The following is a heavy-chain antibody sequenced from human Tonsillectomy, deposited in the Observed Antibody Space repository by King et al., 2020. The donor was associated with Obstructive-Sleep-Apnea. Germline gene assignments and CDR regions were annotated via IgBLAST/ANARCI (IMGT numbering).Heavy chain of an antibody. J-gene: IGHJ5*02. CDR3: ARLNTSSNLAWFDP. Sequence: VQLQESGPGLVKPSETLSLTCSVSGGSISSYYWSWIRQPPGKGLEWMGYIYFSGTTNYNPSLKSRVTISVDTSKNQFSLKLSSVTAADTAVYYCARLNTSSNLAWFDPWGQGTLVTVSS. V-gene: IGHV4-59*08. CDR2: IYFSGTT. D-gene: IGHD6-6*01. CDR1: GGSISSYY.